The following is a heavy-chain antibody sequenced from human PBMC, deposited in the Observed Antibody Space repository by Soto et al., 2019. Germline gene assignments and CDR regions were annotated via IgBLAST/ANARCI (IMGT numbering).Heavy chain of an antibody. D-gene: IGHD3-3*01. J-gene: IGHJ5*02. CDR1: GFSLSNARMG. V-gene: IGHV2-26*01. Sequence: QVTLKESGPVLVKPTETLTLTCTVSGFSLSNARMGVSWIRQPPGKALEWLAHIFSNDEKSYSTSLKSRLTISKDTSKSQVVLTMTNMDPVDTATYYSARITIFGVVITSSYNWFDPWGQGTLVTVSS. CDR3: ARITIFGVVITSSYNWFDP. CDR2: IFSNDEK.